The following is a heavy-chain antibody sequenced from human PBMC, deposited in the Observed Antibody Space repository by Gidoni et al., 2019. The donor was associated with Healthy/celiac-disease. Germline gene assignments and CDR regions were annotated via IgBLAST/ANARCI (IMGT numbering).Heavy chain of an antibody. CDR1: GGPFSSYA. V-gene: IGHV1-69*01. CDR3: ARGSVGYCSSTSCYRTYYYGMDV. D-gene: IGHD2-2*02. Sequence: QVQLVQSGAEVKKPGSSVKVSCTASGGPFSSYAISWVRQAPGQGLEWMGGIIPIFGTANYAQKCQGRVTITADESTSTADMELSSLRSEDTAVYYCARGSVGYCSSTSCYRTYYYGMDVWGQGTTVTVSS. J-gene: IGHJ6*02. CDR2: IIPIFGTA.